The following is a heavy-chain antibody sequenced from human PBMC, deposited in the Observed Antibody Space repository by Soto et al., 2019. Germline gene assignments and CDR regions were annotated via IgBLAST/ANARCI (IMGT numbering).Heavy chain of an antibody. D-gene: IGHD3-9*01. CDR2: ISAYNGNT. CDR1: GFTFTSYA. V-gene: IGHV1-18*01. CDR3: ARAAYEILTGYYRR. J-gene: IGHJ4*02. Sequence: ASVKVSCKASGFTFTSYAIHWMRQAPGQGLEWMGWISAYNGNTNYAQKFQDRVTMTTDTSTSTAYMELRSLRSDDTAVYYCARAAYEILTGYYRRWGQGTLVTVSS.